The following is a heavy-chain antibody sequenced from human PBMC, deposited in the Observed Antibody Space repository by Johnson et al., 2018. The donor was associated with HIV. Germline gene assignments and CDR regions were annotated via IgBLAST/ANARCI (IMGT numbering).Heavy chain of an antibody. D-gene: IGHD5-24*01. CDR1: GFTFHSYA. CDR3: AKDRRDGYNYGGGAFDI. CDR2: ISYDGSNK. J-gene: IGHJ3*02. Sequence: QMLLVESGGGVVQPGRSLRLSCVASGFTFHSYAMHWVRQAPGKGLEWVAVISYDGSNKYYADSVKGRFTISRDNSKNTLYLQMNSLRAEDTAVYYCAKDRRDGYNYGGGAFDIWGQGTMVTVSS. V-gene: IGHV3-30*04.